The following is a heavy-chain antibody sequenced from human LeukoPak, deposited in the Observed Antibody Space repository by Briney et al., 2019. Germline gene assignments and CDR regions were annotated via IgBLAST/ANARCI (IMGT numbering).Heavy chain of an antibody. CDR3: ARVVVVPAAMSQSYYYGMDV. J-gene: IGHJ6*02. D-gene: IGHD2-2*01. Sequence: PGGSLRLSCAASGFTFSSYGMHWVRQAPGKGLEWVAVISYDGSNKYYADSVKGRFTISRDNAKNSLYLQMNSLRAEDTAVYYCARVVVVPAAMSQSYYYGMDVWGQGTTVTVSS. CDR1: GFTFSSYG. CDR2: ISYDGSNK. V-gene: IGHV3-30*03.